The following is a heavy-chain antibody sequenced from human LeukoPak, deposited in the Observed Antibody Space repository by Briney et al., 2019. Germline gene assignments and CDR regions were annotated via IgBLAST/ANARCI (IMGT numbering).Heavy chain of an antibody. CDR1: GGSISSSSYY. CDR3: ARHSTIFGHFGY. D-gene: IGHD3-3*01. CDR2: MYYSGTT. J-gene: IGHJ4*02. V-gene: IGHV4-39*01. Sequence: SETLSLTCTVSGGSISSSSYYWGWIRQSPGKGLEWIGSMYYSGTTYYNPSLTSRVTISVDTSKNQFSLKLSSVTAADTAVYYCARHSTIFGHFGYWGQGTLVAVSS.